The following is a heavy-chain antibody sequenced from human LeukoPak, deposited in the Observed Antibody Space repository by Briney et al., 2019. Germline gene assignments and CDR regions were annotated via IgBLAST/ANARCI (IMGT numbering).Heavy chain of an antibody. CDR3: ARSPDILTGENFDY. CDR1: GYPFSNYD. Sequence: GASVKVSCKASGYPFSNYDINWVRQAPGQGLEWMGWINPKSGGTNEAQKFHDRVTMTRDTSIRTAYMEVSRLRSDDTAVYYCARSPDILTGENFDYWGQGTLVTVSS. CDR2: INPKSGGT. V-gene: IGHV1-2*02. D-gene: IGHD3-9*01. J-gene: IGHJ4*02.